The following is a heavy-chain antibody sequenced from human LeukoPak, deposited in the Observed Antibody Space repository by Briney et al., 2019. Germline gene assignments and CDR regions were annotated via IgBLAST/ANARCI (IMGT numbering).Heavy chain of an antibody. CDR2: INHSGST. V-gene: IGHV4-34*01. J-gene: IGHJ4*02. Sequence: KPSETLSLTCAVYGGSFSDYYWSWIRQPPGKGLEWIGEINHSGSTNYNPSLKSRVTISVDTSKNQFSLKLSSVTAADTAVYYCARGHYYFDYWGQGTLVTVSS. CDR3: ARGHYYFDY. CDR1: GGSFSDYY.